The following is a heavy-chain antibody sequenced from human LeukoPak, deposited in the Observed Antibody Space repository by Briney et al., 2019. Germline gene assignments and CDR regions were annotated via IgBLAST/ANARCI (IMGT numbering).Heavy chain of an antibody. V-gene: IGHV3-53*01. CDR3: AKSPHGDYYYSSAYHDAFDI. CDR1: GFTVSTNY. CDR2: IHRDGST. Sequence: PGGSLRLSCAVSGFTVSTNYMSWVRQAPGKGLEWVSIIHRDGSTYYADSVKGRFTISRDNSKNTLYLQMNSLGAEDTAVYYCAKSPHGDYYYSSAYHDAFDIWGQGTMVSVSS. D-gene: IGHD3-22*01. J-gene: IGHJ3*02.